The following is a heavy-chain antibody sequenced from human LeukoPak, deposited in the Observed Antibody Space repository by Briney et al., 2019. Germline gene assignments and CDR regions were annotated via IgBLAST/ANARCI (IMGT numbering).Heavy chain of an antibody. CDR3: ARDGTGMDV. J-gene: IGHJ6*02. Sequence: QPGRSLRLSCAASGFTFSSYGMRWVRQAPGKGLEWVAVIWYDGSNKYYADSVKGRFTISRDNSKNTLYLQMNSLRAEDTAVYYCARDGTGMDVWGQGTTVTVSS. V-gene: IGHV3-33*01. D-gene: IGHD1-1*01. CDR2: IWYDGSNK. CDR1: GFTFSSYG.